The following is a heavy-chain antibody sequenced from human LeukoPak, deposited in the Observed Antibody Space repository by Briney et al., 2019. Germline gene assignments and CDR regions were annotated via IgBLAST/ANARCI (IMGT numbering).Heavy chain of an antibody. CDR3: ARWGQGSIYYYYMDV. D-gene: IGHD2-21*01. CDR1: GGSISSSSYY. CDR2: IYYSGST. Sequence: PSETLSLTCTVSGGSISSSSYYWGWIRQPPGKGLEWIGSIYYSGSTYYNPSLKSRVTISVDTSKNQFSLKLSSVTAADTAVYYCARWGQGSIYYYYMDVWGKGTTVTISS. J-gene: IGHJ6*03. V-gene: IGHV4-39*07.